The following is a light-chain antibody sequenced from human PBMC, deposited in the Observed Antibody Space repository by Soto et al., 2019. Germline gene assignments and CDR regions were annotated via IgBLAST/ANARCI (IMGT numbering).Light chain of an antibody. Sequence: QSVLTQPPSVSAAPGQKVPTSCSGSSSNIGNNYVSWYQQLPGTAPKLLIYDNNKRPSGIPDRFSGSKSGTSATLGITGLQTGDEADYYCGTWDSSLSAVVFGGGTQLTVL. V-gene: IGLV1-51*01. CDR3: GTWDSSLSAVV. J-gene: IGLJ2*01. CDR2: DNN. CDR1: SSNIGNNY.